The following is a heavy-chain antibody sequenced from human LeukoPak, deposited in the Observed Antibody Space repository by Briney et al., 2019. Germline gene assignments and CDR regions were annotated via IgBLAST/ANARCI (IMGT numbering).Heavy chain of an antibody. Sequence: PGGSLRLSCAASGFTVDVYAMHWVRQAPGKGLEWVSGISWNSGSIGYADSVKGRFTISRDNAKNSLYLQMNSLRAEDTALYYCAKGQLRAVAGYFDLWGRGTLVTVSS. CDR2: ISWNSGSI. V-gene: IGHV3-9*01. D-gene: IGHD6-19*01. CDR1: GFTVDVYA. CDR3: AKGQLRAVAGYFDL. J-gene: IGHJ2*01.